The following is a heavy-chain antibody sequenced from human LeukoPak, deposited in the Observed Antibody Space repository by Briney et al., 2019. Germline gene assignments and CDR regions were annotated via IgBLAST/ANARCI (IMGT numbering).Heavy chain of an antibody. CDR2: INPNSGGT. CDR1: GYTFTGYY. Sequence: ASVKVSCKASGYTFTGYYMPWVRQAPGQGLEWMGWINPNSGGTNYAQKFQGRVTMTRDTSISTAYMELSRLRSDDTAVYYCARAMRRSGGSCYTWGQGTLVTVSS. D-gene: IGHD2-15*01. J-gene: IGHJ5*02. V-gene: IGHV1-2*02. CDR3: ARAMRRSGGSCYT.